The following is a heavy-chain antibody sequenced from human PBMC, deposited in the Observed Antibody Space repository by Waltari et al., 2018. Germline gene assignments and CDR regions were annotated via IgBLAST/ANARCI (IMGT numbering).Heavy chain of an antibody. CDR1: VGSISTHY. CDR3: ARAYYYDSSGYYWYFDL. Sequence: QVQLQESGPGLVTPSETLSLTCTVPVGSISTHYWIWIRQPPGKGLEWIGYIYYSGSTNYHPSLKSRVTISVDTSKNQFSLKLSSVTAADTAVYYCARAYYYDSSGYYWYFDLWGRGTLVTVSS. CDR2: IYYSGST. V-gene: IGHV4-59*11. J-gene: IGHJ2*01. D-gene: IGHD3-22*01.